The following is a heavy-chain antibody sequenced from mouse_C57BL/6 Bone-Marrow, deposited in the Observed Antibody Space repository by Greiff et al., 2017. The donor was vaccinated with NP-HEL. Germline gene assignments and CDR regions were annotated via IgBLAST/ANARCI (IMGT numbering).Heavy chain of an antibody. V-gene: IGHV7-3*01. J-gene: IGHJ2*01. CDR3: SRSMGGQYYFGC. CDR2: IRNKANGYTT. Sequence: EVQVVESGGGLVQPGGSLSLSCAASGFTFTDYYMSWVRQPPGKPLEWLGFIRNKANGYTTEYSASVKGRFTISRDNSQSILYLQMNALRAEDSATYYCSRSMGGQYYFGCWGQVATLTVSS. CDR1: GFTFTDYY. D-gene: IGHD2-3*01.